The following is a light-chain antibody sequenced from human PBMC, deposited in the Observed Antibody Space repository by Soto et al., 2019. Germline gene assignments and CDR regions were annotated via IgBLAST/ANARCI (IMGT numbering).Light chain of an antibody. CDR2: DVS. V-gene: IGLV2-14*03. J-gene: IGLJ1*01. CDR1: SSDVGAYTF. Sequence: QSALTQPASVSGSPGQSITISCTGTSSDVGAYTFVSWYQQHPDKVPKLMIFDVSRRPSGVSDRFSGSKSGNTASLTISELQPEDEADYYCSSYTSSSTHVFGSGTKVTVL. CDR3: SSYTSSSTHV.